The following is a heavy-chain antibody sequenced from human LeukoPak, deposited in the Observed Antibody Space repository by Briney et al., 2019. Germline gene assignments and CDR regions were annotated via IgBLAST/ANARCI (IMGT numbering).Heavy chain of an antibody. Sequence: PSETLSLTCTVSGGSISSGGYYWSWIRQHPGKGLEWIGYIYYSGSTYYNPSLKSRVTISVDTSKNQFSLKLSSVTAAVTAVYYCARDVATTYYDILTGYYDARHFDYWGQGTLVTVSS. CDR3: ARDVATTYYDILTGYYDARHFDY. CDR1: GGSISSGGYY. D-gene: IGHD3-9*01. CDR2: IYYSGST. V-gene: IGHV4-31*03. J-gene: IGHJ4*02.